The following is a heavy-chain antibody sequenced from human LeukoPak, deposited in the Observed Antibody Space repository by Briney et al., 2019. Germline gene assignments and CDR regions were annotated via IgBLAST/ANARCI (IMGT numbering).Heavy chain of an antibody. CDR1: GGSFSGYY. CDR3: ATSGSYYNGVDV. Sequence: SETLSLTCAVYGGSFSGYYWSWIRQPAGKGLEWIGRIYTSGSTNYNPPLKSRVTMSVDTSKNQFSLKLSSVTAADTAVYYCATSGSYYNGVDVWGKGTTVTISS. D-gene: IGHD3-10*01. CDR2: IYTSGST. V-gene: IGHV4-59*10. J-gene: IGHJ6*04.